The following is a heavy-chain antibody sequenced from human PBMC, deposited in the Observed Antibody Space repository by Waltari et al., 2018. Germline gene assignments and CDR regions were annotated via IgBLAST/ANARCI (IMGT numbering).Heavy chain of an antibody. J-gene: IGHJ4*02. D-gene: IGHD2-8*02. CDR1: GVSVSSSY. CDR3: AGESSLYWDN. CDR2: IHVSRRT. V-gene: IGHV4-4*07. Sequence: QVQLQESGPGLVKPSETLSLTCTVSGVSVSSSYWSWIRQPAGKGLECIGRIHVSRRTNYNPSLESRVMMSVDTSKNQFSLRLTSVTAADTAVYYCAGESSLYWDNWGQGTLVTVSS.